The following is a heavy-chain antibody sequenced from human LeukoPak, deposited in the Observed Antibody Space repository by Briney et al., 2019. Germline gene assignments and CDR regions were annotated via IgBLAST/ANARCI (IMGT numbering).Heavy chain of an antibody. CDR2: IYYSGST. J-gene: IGHJ5*02. D-gene: IGHD3-16*01. Sequence: SETLSLTYTVSGGSISSGGYYWSWIRQHPGKGLEWIGYIYYSGSTYYNPSLKSRVTISVDTSKNQFSLKLSSVTAADTAVYYCARAYLGAGWFDPWGQGTLVTVSS. CDR1: GGSISSGGYY. CDR3: ARAYLGAGWFDP. V-gene: IGHV4-31*03.